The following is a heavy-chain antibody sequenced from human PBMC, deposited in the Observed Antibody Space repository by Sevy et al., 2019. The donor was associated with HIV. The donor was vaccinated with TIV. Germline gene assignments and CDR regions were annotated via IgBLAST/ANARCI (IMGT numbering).Heavy chain of an antibody. D-gene: IGHD3-10*01. V-gene: IGHV3-21*06. CDR1: EFTFRDYT. CDR3: ARDRDYYGSGTYDH. CDR2: ISSGSSYI. J-gene: IGHJ4*02. Sequence: GGSLRLSCAASEFTFRDYTMNWVRQTPGKGLEWVSYISSGSSYIRYADSVKGRFTISRDNAENSLYLQMNSLRAEDTGVYYCARDRDYYGSGTYDHWGPGTLVTVSS.